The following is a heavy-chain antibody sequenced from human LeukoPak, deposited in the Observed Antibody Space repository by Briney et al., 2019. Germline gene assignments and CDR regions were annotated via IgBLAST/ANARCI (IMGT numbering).Heavy chain of an antibody. Sequence: ASVKVSCKASGYTFTSYGISWVRQAPGEGVEWMGWISAYNGNTNYAQKLQGRVTMTTDTSTSTAYMELRSLRSDDTAVYYCARDQGDGWLQLFDYWGQGTLVTVSS. CDR3: ARDQGDGWLQLFDY. D-gene: IGHD5-24*01. V-gene: IGHV1-18*01. CDR2: ISAYNGNT. J-gene: IGHJ4*02. CDR1: GYTFTSYG.